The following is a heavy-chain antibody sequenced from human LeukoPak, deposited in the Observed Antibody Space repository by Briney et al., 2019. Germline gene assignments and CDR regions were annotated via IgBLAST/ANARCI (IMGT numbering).Heavy chain of an antibody. Sequence: PSQTLSLTCTVSGGSISSGSYYWNWLRHPAGKGLEWLGRIYTSGSTNYNPSLKSRVTISVDTSKNPFSLKPSSVTAADTAVYYCARDYSAIIGVWGKGTTVTVSS. D-gene: IGHD3-16*02. CDR3: ARDYSAIIGV. CDR1: GGSISSGSYY. V-gene: IGHV4-61*02. CDR2: IYTSGST. J-gene: IGHJ6*04.